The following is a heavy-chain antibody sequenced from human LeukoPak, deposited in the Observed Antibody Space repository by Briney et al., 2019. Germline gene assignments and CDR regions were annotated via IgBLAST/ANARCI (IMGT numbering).Heavy chain of an antibody. CDR3: ARVYTGSSWDYYYYMDV. V-gene: IGHV4-61*02. J-gene: IGHJ6*03. Sequence: SQTLSLTCAVSGGSISSGSYYWSWIRQPAGKGLEWVGRIYTSGSTNYNPSLKSRVTISVDTSKNQFSLKLSSVTAADTALYYCARVYTGSSWDYYYYMDVWGKGTTVTVSS. CDR1: GGSISSGSYY. D-gene: IGHD6-13*01. CDR2: IYTSGST.